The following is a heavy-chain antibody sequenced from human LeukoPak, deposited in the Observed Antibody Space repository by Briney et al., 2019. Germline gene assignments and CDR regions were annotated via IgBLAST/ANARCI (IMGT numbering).Heavy chain of an antibody. V-gene: IGHV3-53*01. J-gene: IGHJ4*02. CDR2: IYSRGTT. D-gene: IGHD1-14*01. CDR3: AARNY. Sequence: GGSLRLSCAASGFSVSNNYMSWVRQAPGKGLEGVSVIYSRGTTYYADSVKGRFTISRDNSKNTLYPQMNSLRVEDTAVYYCAARNYWGQGTLVTVSS. CDR1: GFSVSNNY.